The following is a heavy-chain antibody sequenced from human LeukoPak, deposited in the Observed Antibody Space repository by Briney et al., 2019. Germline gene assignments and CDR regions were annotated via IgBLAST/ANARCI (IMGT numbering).Heavy chain of an antibody. Sequence: GGSLRLSCAASGFTLGSYGMSWVRQPPGKGLEWVSAISGSGGSTYYADSVKGRFTISRDNSENTLYLQMNSLRAEDTAVYYCARGSSWYVSYMDVWGKGTTVTISS. CDR3: ARGSSWYVSYMDV. CDR1: GFTLGSYG. V-gene: IGHV3-23*01. D-gene: IGHD6-13*01. J-gene: IGHJ6*03. CDR2: ISGSGGST.